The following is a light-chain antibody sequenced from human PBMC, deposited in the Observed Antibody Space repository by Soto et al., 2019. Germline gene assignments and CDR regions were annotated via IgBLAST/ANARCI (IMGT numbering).Light chain of an antibody. Sequence: IELTHSPSTLSLSTAERSTLSCRASQSVSSYLAWYQQKPGQAPMLLIYDASNRATSIPARFSGSGSGTDFTLTISSLEPEDFAVYYCQQRSNWITFGQGTRLEI. V-gene: IGKV3-11*01. J-gene: IGKJ5*01. CDR3: QQRSNWIT. CDR1: QSVSSY. CDR2: DAS.